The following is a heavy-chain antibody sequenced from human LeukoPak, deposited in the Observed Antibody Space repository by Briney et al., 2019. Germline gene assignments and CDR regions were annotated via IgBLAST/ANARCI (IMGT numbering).Heavy chain of an antibody. Sequence: SETLSLTCTVSGGSISSYYRSWIRQPPGKGLEWIGYIYYSGSTNYNPSLKSRVTISVDTSKNQFSLKLSSVTAADTAVYYCARGRWGSSSVYYYYVDVWGKGTTVTVSS. CDR2: IYYSGST. CDR1: GGSISSYY. V-gene: IGHV4-59*01. J-gene: IGHJ6*03. CDR3: ARGRWGSSSVYYYYVDV. D-gene: IGHD6-6*01.